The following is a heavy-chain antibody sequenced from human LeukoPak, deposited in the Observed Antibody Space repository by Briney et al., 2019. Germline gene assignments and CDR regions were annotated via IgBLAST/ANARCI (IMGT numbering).Heavy chain of an antibody. D-gene: IGHD6-6*01. J-gene: IGHJ4*02. CDR2: IIPIFGTA. CDR1: GGTFSSYA. V-gene: IGHV1-69*05. CDR3: ARTPFEYSSSSVYFDY. Sequence: ASVKVSCKASGGTFSSYAISWVRQAPGQGLEWMGGIIPIFGTANYAQKFQGKVTITTDESTSTAYMELSSLRSEDTAVYYCARTPFEYSSSSVYFDYWGQGTLVTVSS.